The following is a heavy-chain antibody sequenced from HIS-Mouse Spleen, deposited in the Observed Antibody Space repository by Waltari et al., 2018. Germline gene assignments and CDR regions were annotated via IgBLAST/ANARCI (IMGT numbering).Heavy chain of an antibody. D-gene: IGHD6-6*01. J-gene: IGHJ4*02. CDR3: TRAPRIAARGGYYFDY. V-gene: IGHV3-49*05. Sequence: EVQLVESGGGLVKPGRSLRLSCTASGFTFGDYAMSWFRQAPGKGLEWVGFIRSKAYGGTTEYAASVKGRFTISRDDSKSIAYLQMNSLKTEDTVVYYCTRAPRIAARGGYYFDYWGQGTLVTVSS. CDR1: GFTFGDYA. CDR2: IRSKAYGGTT.